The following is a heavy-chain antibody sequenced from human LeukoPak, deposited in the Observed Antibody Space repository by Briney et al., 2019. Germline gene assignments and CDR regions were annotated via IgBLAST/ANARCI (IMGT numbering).Heavy chain of an antibody. CDR1: GFTFSSYA. CDR3: AREGYYGSGSPPSLYFDY. D-gene: IGHD3-10*01. J-gene: IGHJ4*02. V-gene: IGHV3-30-3*01. CDR2: ISYDGSNK. Sequence: GGSLRLSCAASGFTFSSYAMHWVRQAPGKGLEWVAVISYDGSNKYYADSVKGRFTISRDNSRGTLYLQMNSLRPEDTAIYYCAREGYYGSGSPPSLYFDYWGQGTLVTVSS.